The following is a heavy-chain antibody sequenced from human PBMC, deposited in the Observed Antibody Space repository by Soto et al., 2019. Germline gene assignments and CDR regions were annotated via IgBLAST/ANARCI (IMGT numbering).Heavy chain of an antibody. CDR3: ARGSRGSGYYSRAGY. J-gene: IGHJ4*02. D-gene: IGHD3-22*01. V-gene: IGHV1-46*01. CDR2: INPSGGST. Sequence: QVQLVQSGAEVKKTGASVKVSCKASGYTFTSYYMHWVRQAPGQGLEWLGIINPSGGSTSYAQKFQGRVNMTRDTSASTVYMELSSMRSEDTAVYYCARGSRGSGYYSRAGYWGQGTLVTVSS. CDR1: GYTFTSYY.